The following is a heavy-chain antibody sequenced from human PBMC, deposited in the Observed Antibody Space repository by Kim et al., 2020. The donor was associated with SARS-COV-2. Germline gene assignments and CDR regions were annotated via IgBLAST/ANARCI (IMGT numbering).Heavy chain of an antibody. Sequence: SETLSLTCTVSGGSISNYYWSWIRQPPGKGLEWIGYIYYSGSTNYNPSLKSRVTISVDTSKNQFSLKLSSVTAADTAVYHCARHRSSITIFGVVIINDMDVCGQGTTVTVSS. CDR3: ARHRSSITIFGVVIINDMDV. CDR1: GGSISNYY. J-gene: IGHJ6*02. CDR2: IYYSGST. V-gene: IGHV4-59*08. D-gene: IGHD3-3*01.